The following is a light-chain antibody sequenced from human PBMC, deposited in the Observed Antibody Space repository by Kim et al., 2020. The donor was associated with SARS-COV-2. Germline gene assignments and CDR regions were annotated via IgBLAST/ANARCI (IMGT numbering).Light chain of an antibody. J-gene: IGKJ1*01. V-gene: IGKV3D-15*01. Sequence: EIVMTQSPATLSVSPGERATLSCRASQGISSNLAWYQQKPGQAPRLLIYGASTRATGIPARFSGGGSGTEFTLTISSLQSEDFAVYYCQQYNNWPRTFGQGTKVDIK. CDR3: QQYNNWPRT. CDR1: QGISSN. CDR2: GAS.